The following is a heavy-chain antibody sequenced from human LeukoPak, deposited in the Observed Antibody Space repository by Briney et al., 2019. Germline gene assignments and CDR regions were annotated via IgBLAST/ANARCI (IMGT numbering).Heavy chain of an antibody. V-gene: IGHV1-18*01. Sequence: GASVKVSCKASGYTFTSYGISWVRLAPGQGLEWMGWISAYNGNTNYAQKPQGRVTMTTDTSTSTAYMELRSLRSDDTAVYYCARDREGRDYYDSSGYGYFQHWGQGTLVTVSS. D-gene: IGHD3-22*01. J-gene: IGHJ1*01. CDR1: GYTFTSYG. CDR2: ISAYNGNT. CDR3: ARDREGRDYYDSSGYGYFQH.